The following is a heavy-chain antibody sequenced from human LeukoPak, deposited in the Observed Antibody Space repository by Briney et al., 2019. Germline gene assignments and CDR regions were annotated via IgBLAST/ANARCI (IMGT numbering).Heavy chain of an antibody. J-gene: IGHJ5*02. CDR1: GYSISSGYY. CDR3: ARTYDSSGYNWFDP. D-gene: IGHD3-22*01. CDR2: IYHSGST. V-gene: IGHV4-38-2*02. Sequence: SETLSLTCTVSGYSISSGYYWGWIRPPPGKGLEWIGSIYHSGSTYYNPSLKSRVTISVDTSKNQFSLKLSSVTAADTAVYYCARTYDSSGYNWFDPWGQGTLVTVSS.